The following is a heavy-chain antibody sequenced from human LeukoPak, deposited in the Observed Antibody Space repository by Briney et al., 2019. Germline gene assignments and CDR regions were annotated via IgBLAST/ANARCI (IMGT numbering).Heavy chain of an antibody. V-gene: IGHV4-34*01. D-gene: IGHD2-21*02. CDR2: INHSGST. Sequence: PSETLSLTCTVSGGSISSGGYYWSWIRQPPGKGLEWIGEINHSGSTNYNPSLKSRVTISVDTSKNQFSLKLSSVTAADTAVYYCAGYHIVVVTAINGGPDAFDIWGQGTMVTVSS. CDR1: GGSISSGGYY. J-gene: IGHJ3*02. CDR3: AGYHIVVVTAINGGPDAFDI.